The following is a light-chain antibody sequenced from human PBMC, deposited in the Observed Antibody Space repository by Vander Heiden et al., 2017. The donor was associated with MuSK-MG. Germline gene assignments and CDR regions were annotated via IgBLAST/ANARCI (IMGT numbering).Light chain of an antibody. CDR3: QQDYNWPRT. V-gene: IGKV3-15*01. CDR2: DAS. Sequence: EKVMTQSPATLSVSPGERATLSCRASESVATNLAWYQHKAGQAPRLLIYDASTRATGIPARFSGSGSGTEFTLTISSLQSEDFAVYYCQQDYNWPRTFGQGTKVDIK. CDR1: ESVATN. J-gene: IGKJ1*01.